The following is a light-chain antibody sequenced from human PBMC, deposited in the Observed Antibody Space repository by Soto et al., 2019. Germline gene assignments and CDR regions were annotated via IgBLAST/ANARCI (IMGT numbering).Light chain of an antibody. CDR2: GNR. V-gene: IGLV1-40*01. CDR1: SSNIGAGYD. J-gene: IGLJ1*01. Sequence: QSVLTQPPSVSGAPGQRVTISCTGSSSNIGAGYDVHWYQQLPGTAPKLLMYGNRNRPSGVPDRFSGSKSGTSASLAITGLQAADEADYYCQSYDSSLSSYVFGTGTKLTVL. CDR3: QSYDSSLSSYV.